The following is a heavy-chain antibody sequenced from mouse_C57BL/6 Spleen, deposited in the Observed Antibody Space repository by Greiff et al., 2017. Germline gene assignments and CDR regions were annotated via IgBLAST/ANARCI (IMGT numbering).Heavy chain of an antibody. CDR1: GYTFTSYC. Sequence: VQLQQPGAELVMPGASVKLSCKASGYTFTSYCMHWVKQRPGQGLEWIGEIDPSDSYTNYNQKFKGKATLTVDKSSSTAYMQLSSLTSEDSAVYYCARGEPNGNYVPDAMDYWGKGTSVTVSS. D-gene: IGHD2-1*01. CDR3: ARGEPNGNYVPDAMDY. V-gene: IGHV1-69*01. J-gene: IGHJ4*01. CDR2: IDPSDSYT.